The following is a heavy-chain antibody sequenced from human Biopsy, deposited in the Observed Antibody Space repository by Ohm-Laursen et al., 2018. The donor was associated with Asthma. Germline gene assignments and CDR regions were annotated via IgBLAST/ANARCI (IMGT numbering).Heavy chain of an antibody. D-gene: IGHD1-26*01. V-gene: IGHV3-30*18. CDR3: AKDVFPGWELRRGPDY. Sequence: SLRLSCAASGFTFSNHGMHRVRQAPGKGLDWVAVISFDGSNKNYTDSVKGRFTISRDNSRNTLHLQMNSLRAEDTAVYYCAKDVFPGWELRRGPDYWGQGTLVTVSS. CDR2: ISFDGSNK. J-gene: IGHJ4*02. CDR1: GFTFSNHG.